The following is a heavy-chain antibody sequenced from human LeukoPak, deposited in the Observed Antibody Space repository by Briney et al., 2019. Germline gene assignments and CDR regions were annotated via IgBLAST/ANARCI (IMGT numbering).Heavy chain of an antibody. D-gene: IGHD6-13*01. CDR1: GFTFGSCW. J-gene: IGHJ4*02. Sequence: GGSLRLSCAASGFTFGSCWMNWVRQTPGKGLEWVANINQDGSQKFYVDSVKGRFTISRDNAKNSLYLQMNSLRAEDTAVYYCAKDSGWFRFDYWGQGTLVTVSS. CDR3: AKDSGWFRFDY. V-gene: IGHV3-7*03. CDR2: INQDGSQK.